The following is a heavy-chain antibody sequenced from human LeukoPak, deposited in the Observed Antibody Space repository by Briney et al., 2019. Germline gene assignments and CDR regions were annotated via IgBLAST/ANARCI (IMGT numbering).Heavy chain of an antibody. J-gene: IGHJ4*02. D-gene: IGHD6-19*01. V-gene: IGHV3-7*01. Sequence: PGGSLRLSCAASGFTFSSYWMSWVRQAPGKGLEWVANIKQDGSEKHYVDSVKGRFTISRDNAKNSLYLQMNSLRAEDTAVYYCASGSSGWYGGYYFDYWGQGTLVTVSS. CDR2: IKQDGSEK. CDR1: GFTFSSYW. CDR3: ASGSSGWYGGYYFDY.